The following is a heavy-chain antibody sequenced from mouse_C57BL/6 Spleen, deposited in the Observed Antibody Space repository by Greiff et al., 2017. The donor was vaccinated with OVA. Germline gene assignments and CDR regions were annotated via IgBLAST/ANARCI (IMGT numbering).Heavy chain of an antibody. CDR2: INPNNGGT. V-gene: IGHV1-26*01. J-gene: IGHJ2*01. Sequence: EVKLQQSGPELVKPGASVKISCKASGYTFTDYYMNWVKQSHGKSLEWIGDINPNNGGTSYNQKFKGKATLTVDKSSSTAYMELRSLTSEDSAVYYCARRTLAYFDYWGQGTTLTVSS. D-gene: IGHD3-3*01. CDR3: ARRTLAYFDY. CDR1: GYTFTDYY.